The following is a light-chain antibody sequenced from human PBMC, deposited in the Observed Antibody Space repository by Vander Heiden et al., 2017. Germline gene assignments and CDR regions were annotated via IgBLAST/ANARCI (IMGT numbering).Light chain of an antibody. CDR3: QQYNNWPPYT. CDR2: GAS. Sequence: VMTQSPASLSVSPGERVTLSCRASQSVSSNLAWYQQKPGQGPSLLIYGASTRATGIPARFSGSGSGTEFTLTISSLQSEDFAIYFCQQYNNWPPYTFGQGTKLEMK. CDR1: QSVSSN. J-gene: IGKJ2*01. V-gene: IGKV3D-15*01.